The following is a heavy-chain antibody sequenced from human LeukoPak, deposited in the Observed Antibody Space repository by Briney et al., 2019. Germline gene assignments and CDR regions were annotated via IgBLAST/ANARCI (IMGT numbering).Heavy chain of an antibody. V-gene: IGHV4-4*07. CDR2: IYSSGST. J-gene: IGHJ3*02. D-gene: IGHD7-27*01. CDR3: ARDELGIVKAFDI. CDR1: GGSIRSY. Sequence: SETLSLTCTVSGGSIRSYWSWIRQPAGKGLEWIGRIYSSGSTDYNPSLKSRVTMSIDTSKNQFSLNLISVTAADTAVYYCARDELGIVKAFDIWGQGTMVTVSS.